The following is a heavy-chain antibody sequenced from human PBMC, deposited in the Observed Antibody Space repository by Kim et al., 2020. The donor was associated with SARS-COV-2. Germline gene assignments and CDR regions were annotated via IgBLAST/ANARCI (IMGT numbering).Heavy chain of an antibody. J-gene: IGHJ6*02. CDR3: ARHGAAAGSFPYYYYGMDV. Sequence: SETLSLTCTVSGGSISSNRYFWGWIRQPPGKGLEWIGSIYYTGTTYYNPPLKSRVTISVDTAKNQFSLTVSSVTAADTAVYYCARHGAAAGSFPYYYYGMDVWGQGTTVTVSS. V-gene: IGHV4-39*01. D-gene: IGHD6-13*01. CDR2: IYYTGTT. CDR1: GGSISSNRYF.